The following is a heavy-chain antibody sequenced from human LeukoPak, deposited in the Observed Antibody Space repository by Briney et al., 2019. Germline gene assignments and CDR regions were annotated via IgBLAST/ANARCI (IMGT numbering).Heavy chain of an antibody. V-gene: IGHV1-2*02. CDR1: GYTFTGYY. D-gene: IGHD3-22*01. CDR2: INPNSGGT. J-gene: IGHJ5*02. Sequence: ASVKVSCKASGYTFTGYYMHWVRQAPGQGLEWMGWINPNSGGTNYAQKFQGRVTMTRDTSISTAYMELSRLRSDDTAVYYCAASVLDGVITSIGWFDPWGQGTLVTVSS. CDR3: AASVLDGVITSIGWFDP.